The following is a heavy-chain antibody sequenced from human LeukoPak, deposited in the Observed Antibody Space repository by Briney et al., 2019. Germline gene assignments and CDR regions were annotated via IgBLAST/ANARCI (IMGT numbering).Heavy chain of an antibody. Sequence: GGSLRLCCAASGFTFSSYSMNWVRQAPGKGLEWVSSISSSSSYIYYADSVKGRFTVSRDNAKNSLYLQMNSLRAEDTAVYYCARDKASSGWYYFDYWSQGSLVTVSS. CDR1: GFTFSSYS. CDR2: ISSSSSYI. J-gene: IGHJ4*02. D-gene: IGHD6-19*01. CDR3: ARDKASSGWYYFDY. V-gene: IGHV3-21*06.